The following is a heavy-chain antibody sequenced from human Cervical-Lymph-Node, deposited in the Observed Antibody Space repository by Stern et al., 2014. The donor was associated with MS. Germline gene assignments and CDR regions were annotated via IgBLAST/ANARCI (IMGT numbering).Heavy chain of an antibody. CDR3: ARMREYCSGGICFAGYYDY. CDR2: IFSTDET. Sequence: QVTLRESGPVLVKPTETLTLTCSVSGFSLSNSAMGVSWIRQPPGKALECLAHIFSTDETAYPTSLKSRLTISKDTSKSQVVLTMTNVDPVDTATYYCARMREYCSGGICFAGYYDYWGQGTLVTVSS. V-gene: IGHV2-26*01. CDR1: GFSLSNSAMG. D-gene: IGHD2-15*01. J-gene: IGHJ4*02.